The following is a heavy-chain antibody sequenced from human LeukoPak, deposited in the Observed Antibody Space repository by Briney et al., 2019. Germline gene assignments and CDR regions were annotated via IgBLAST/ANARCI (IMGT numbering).Heavy chain of an antibody. CDR1: SESLSPYY. V-gene: IGHV4-34*01. D-gene: IGHD2-21*02. Sequence: SETLSLTCAVYSESLSPYYWSWIRQPPGKGLEWIGEINHRGSTNYNPSLKSRVTISVDKSKIQFSLRLGSVHLEDMALYYCARGGFYCGGDCYVDYWGQGTLVTVSS. J-gene: IGHJ4*02. CDR2: INHRGST. CDR3: ARGGFYCGGDCYVDY.